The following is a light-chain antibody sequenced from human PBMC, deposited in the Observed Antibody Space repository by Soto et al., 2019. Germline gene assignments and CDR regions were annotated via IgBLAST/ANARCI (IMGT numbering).Light chain of an antibody. V-gene: IGLV2-14*01. CDR1: NSDVGGYNY. CDR2: EVF. J-gene: IGLJ1*01. Sequence: QSALTQPASVSGSPGQSITIPCTGTNSDVGGYNYVSWYQHHPGKAPKLMIYEVFNRPSGVSSRFSGSKSGSTASLTISGLQAEDEADYYCSSYTTTNPLYVFGTGTKVTV. CDR3: SSYTTTNPLYV.